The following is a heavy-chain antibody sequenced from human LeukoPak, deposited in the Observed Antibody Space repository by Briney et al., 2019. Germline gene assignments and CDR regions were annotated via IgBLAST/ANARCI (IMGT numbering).Heavy chain of an antibody. Sequence: PSGTLSLTCAVYGGSFSGYYWSWIRQPPGKGLEWIGEINHSGSTNYNPSLKSRVTISIDTSKNQFSLKLSSVTAADTAVYYCARSIDWNQLSVLDYWGQGTLVTVSS. CDR3: ARSIDWNQLSVLDY. CDR2: INHSGST. V-gene: IGHV4-34*01. D-gene: IGHD1-1*01. J-gene: IGHJ4*02. CDR1: GGSFSGYY.